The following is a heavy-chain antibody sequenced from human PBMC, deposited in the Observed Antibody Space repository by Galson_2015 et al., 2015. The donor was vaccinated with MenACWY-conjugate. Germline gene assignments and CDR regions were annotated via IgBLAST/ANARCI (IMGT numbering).Heavy chain of an antibody. CDR3: ARHPPGGRGMDV. CDR2: IYPGDFDT. J-gene: IGHJ6*02. D-gene: IGHD1-26*01. CDR1: GYIFTTYW. Sequence: QSGAEVKKSGESLKISCQGSGYIFTTYWIAWVRRMPGKGLEWMGIIYPGDFDTRYSPSFEGQVTISVDKSINTAYLQWNRLQASDTAMYYCARHPPGGRGMDVWGQGTTVTVSS. V-gene: IGHV5-51*01.